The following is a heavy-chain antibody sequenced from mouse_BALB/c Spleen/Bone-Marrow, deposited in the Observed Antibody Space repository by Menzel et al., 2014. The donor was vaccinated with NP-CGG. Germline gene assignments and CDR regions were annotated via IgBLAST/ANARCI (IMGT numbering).Heavy chain of an antibody. V-gene: IGHV5-6-5*01. CDR3: ARGEIYYYGSTHYFDY. J-gene: IGHJ2*01. D-gene: IGHD1-1*01. Sequence: EVMLVESGGGLVKPGGSLKLSCAASGFTFSSYAMSWVRQTPEKRLEWVASITRGGNTYYPDSVKGRFTISRDNAWDILYLQMSSLRSEDTAMYYCARGEIYYYGSTHYFDYWGQGTTLTVS. CDR1: GFTFSSYA. CDR2: ITRGGNT.